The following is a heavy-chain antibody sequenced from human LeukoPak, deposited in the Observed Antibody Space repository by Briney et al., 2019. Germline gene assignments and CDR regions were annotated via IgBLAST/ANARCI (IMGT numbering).Heavy chain of an antibody. D-gene: IGHD5-12*01. J-gene: IGHJ4*02. Sequence: ASVKVSCKASGYTFTGYYMYWVRQAPGQGLEWMGWINPNSGGTNYAQKFQGRVTMTRVTSISTVYMELSRLRSDDTAVYYCARGGGYSAYAAGYWGQGTLVTVSS. V-gene: IGHV1-2*02. CDR2: INPNSGGT. CDR1: GYTFTGYY. CDR3: ARGGGYSAYAAGY.